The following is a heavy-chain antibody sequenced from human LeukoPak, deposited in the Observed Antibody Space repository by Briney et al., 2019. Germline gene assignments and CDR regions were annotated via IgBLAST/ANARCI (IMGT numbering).Heavy chain of an antibody. V-gene: IGHV4-34*01. J-gene: IGHJ6*02. D-gene: IGHD2-8*02. CDR2: INHSGST. CDR1: GGSFSVYY. CDR3: ARWRRRMSGGYV. Sequence: PSETLSLTCAVSGGSFSVYYWSWIRQPPGKGLEWIGEINHSGSTNYNPSLKSRVTISVDTSKNQFSLKLSSVTAADTAVYYCARWRRRMSGGYVWGQGTTVTVSS.